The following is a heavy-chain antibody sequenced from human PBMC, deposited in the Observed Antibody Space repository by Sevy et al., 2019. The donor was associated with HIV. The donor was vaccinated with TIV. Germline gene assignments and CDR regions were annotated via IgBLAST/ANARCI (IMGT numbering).Heavy chain of an antibody. D-gene: IGHD5-12*01. J-gene: IGHJ4*02. V-gene: IGHV1-18*04. CDR2: ISAYNGNT. CDR1: GYTFTSYG. CDR3: ARDEGSGYDRAFDY. Sequence: ASVKVSCKASGYTFTSYGISWVRQALGQGLEWMGWISAYNGNTNYAQRLQGRVTMTTDTFTSTAYMELRSLRSDDTAVYYCARDEGSGYDRAFDYWGQGTLVTVSS.